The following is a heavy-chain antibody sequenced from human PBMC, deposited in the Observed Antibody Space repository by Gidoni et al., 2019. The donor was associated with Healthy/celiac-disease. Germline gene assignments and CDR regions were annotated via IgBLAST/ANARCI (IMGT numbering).Heavy chain of an antibody. CDR1: GYSISSGYY. D-gene: IGHD3-3*01. Sequence: QVQLQESGPGLVKPSETLSLTCTVSGYSISSGYYWGWIRQPPGKGLEWIGSIYHSGSTYYNPSLKSRVTISVDTSKNQFSLKLSSVTAADTAVYYCARDLLTIFGVARRGNWFDPWGQGTLVTVSS. V-gene: IGHV4-38-2*02. J-gene: IGHJ5*02. CDR3: ARDLLTIFGVARRGNWFDP. CDR2: IYHSGST.